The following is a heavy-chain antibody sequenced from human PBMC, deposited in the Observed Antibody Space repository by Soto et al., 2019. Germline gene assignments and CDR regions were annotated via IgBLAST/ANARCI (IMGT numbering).Heavy chain of an antibody. V-gene: IGHV4-30-2*01. J-gene: IGHJ5*02. CDR1: GGSISSGGFS. CDR2: IYHSGST. Sequence: PSETLSLTCAVSGGSISSGGFSWTWIRQPPGKGLEWIGYIYHSGSTYYNPSLKSRVTISGDRSKNQFSLKLTSVTASAPAVYYCARGASVNLDTWGQETLITVSS. CDR3: ARGASVNLDT. D-gene: IGHD3-22*01.